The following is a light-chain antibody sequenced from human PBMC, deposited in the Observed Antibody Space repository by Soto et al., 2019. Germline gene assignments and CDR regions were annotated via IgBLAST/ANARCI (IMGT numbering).Light chain of an antibody. CDR3: SSYTSSSPLV. CDR1: SSDVGGYNY. CDR2: EVS. J-gene: IGLJ2*01. V-gene: IGLV2-8*01. Sequence: QSVLTQPPSASGSPGQSVTISCTGTSSDVGGYNYVSWYQQHPGKAPKLMISEVSKRPSGVPDRFSGSKSGNTASLTVSGLQAEDEADYYCSSYTSSSPLVFGGGTKLTVL.